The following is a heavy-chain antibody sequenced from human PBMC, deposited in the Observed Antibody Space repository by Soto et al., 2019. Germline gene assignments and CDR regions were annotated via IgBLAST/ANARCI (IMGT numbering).Heavy chain of an antibody. CDR1: GYTFTNYF. CDR3: AVVWGSYRYTESQEYYFDY. D-gene: IGHD3-16*02. Sequence: GASVKVSCKASGYTFTNYFMHWVRQAPGQGLEWMGIINPSGERIRNAQKFQGRVTMTWDTSTSTVHMELSSLRSEDTAVYYCAVVWGSYRYTESQEYYFDYWGQGTLVTVSS. V-gene: IGHV1-46*01. J-gene: IGHJ4*02. CDR2: INPSGERI.